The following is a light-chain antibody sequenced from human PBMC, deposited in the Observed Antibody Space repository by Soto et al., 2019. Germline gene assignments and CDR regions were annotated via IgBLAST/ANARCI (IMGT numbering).Light chain of an antibody. CDR2: DAS. V-gene: IGKV1-33*01. Sequence: DIQMTQSPSSLSTSVGNRVTITCQASQDIGNYLNWYQQKPGKAPKLLIYDASNLETGVPSRFSGGGSGTDFTFTISSLHPEDIATYYCQHYYNLPLTFGGGTKVEIK. CDR3: QHYYNLPLT. J-gene: IGKJ4*01. CDR1: QDIGNY.